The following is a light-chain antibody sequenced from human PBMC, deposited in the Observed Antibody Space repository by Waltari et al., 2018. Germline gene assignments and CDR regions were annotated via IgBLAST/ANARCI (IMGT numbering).Light chain of an antibody. CDR1: QSVGRY. V-gene: IGKV3-20*01. CDR3: QKYVNLPAT. CDR2: DTS. Sequence: DIVLTQSPGTLSLSPGERATLSCRASQSVGRYLAWYQQKPGQAPRLLIYDTSTRATGIPDKLSGSGSGTDFSLTICRLESEDFAVYYCQKYVNLPATFGQGTKGEIK. J-gene: IGKJ1*01.